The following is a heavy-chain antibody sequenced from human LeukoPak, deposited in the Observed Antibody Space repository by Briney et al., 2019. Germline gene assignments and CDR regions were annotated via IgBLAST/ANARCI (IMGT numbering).Heavy chain of an antibody. Sequence: PSETLSLTCAVYGGSFSGYYWSWIRQPPGKGLEWIGEINHSGSTNYNPSLKSRVTISVDTSKNQFSLKLSSVTAADTAVYYCAIYSYDYVWGSYWGQGTLVTVSS. D-gene: IGHD3-16*01. V-gene: IGHV4-34*01. CDR3: AIYSYDYVWGSY. J-gene: IGHJ4*02. CDR1: GGSFSGYY. CDR2: INHSGST.